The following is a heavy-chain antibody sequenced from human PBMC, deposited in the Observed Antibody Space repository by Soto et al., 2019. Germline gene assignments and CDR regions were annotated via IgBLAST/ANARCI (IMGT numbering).Heavy chain of an antibody. J-gene: IGHJ6*02. Sequence: PSETLSLTCTVSGGSISSYYWSWIRQPPGKGLDWIGYIYYSGSTNYNPSLKSRVTISVDTSKNQFSLKLSSVTAADTAVYYCARDLDVYGSGSYYKPYGMDVWGQGTTVTVSS. CDR1: GGSISSYY. V-gene: IGHV4-59*01. CDR2: IYYSGST. CDR3: ARDLDVYGSGSYYKPYGMDV. D-gene: IGHD3-10*01.